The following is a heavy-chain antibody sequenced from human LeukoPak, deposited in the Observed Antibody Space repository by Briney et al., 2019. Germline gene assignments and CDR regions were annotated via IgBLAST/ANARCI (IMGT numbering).Heavy chain of an antibody. CDR3: ARSRITMVRGVISAGVLDY. J-gene: IGHJ4*02. CDR1: GGSISSGGYS. Sequence: PSQTLSLTCAVSGGSISSGGYSWSWIRQPPGKGLEWIGYLYHTGSTYYNPSLKSRVTISVDRSKNQFSLKLSSVTAADTAVYYWARSRITMVRGVISAGVLDYWGQGTLVTVSS. CDR2: LYHTGST. D-gene: IGHD3-10*01. V-gene: IGHV4-30-2*01.